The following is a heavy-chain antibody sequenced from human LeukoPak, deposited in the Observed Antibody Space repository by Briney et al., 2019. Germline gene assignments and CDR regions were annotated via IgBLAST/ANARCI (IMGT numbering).Heavy chain of an antibody. CDR1: GFTFSRYW. Sequence: PGGSLRLSCEASGFTFSRYWMSWVRQAPGKGPEWVANINQDGSAAFYVDSVKGRVTISRDNAKNSLYLQMYSLRAEDTAVYYCARSIDYWGHGTLVTVSS. V-gene: IGHV3-7*01. CDR2: INQDGSAA. J-gene: IGHJ4*01. CDR3: ARSIDY.